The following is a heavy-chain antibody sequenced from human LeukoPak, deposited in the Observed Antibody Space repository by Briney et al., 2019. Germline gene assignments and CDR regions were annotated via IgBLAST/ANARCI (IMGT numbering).Heavy chain of an antibody. J-gene: IGHJ4*02. D-gene: IGHD3-22*01. CDR1: GGSITSYY. CDR3: ARHDTSGYYFDY. Sequence: SETLSLTCTVSGGSITSYYWNWIRQPPGKALEWIGYIYYSGSINYNPSLKSRVTISVEKSKNQFSLKLSSVTAADTAMYFCARHDTSGYYFDYWGQGTPVTVSS. CDR2: IYYSGSI. V-gene: IGHV4-59*01.